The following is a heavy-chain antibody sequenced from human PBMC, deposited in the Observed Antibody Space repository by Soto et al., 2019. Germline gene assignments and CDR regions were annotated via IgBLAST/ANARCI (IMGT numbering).Heavy chain of an antibody. CDR1: GFTFSAYW. CDR2: ISDDGSTA. J-gene: IGHJ4*02. CDR3: ARGPRVSSTGTGAH. V-gene: IGHV3-74*01. Sequence: EVRLVESGGALVKPGESLRLSCSVSGFTFSAYWMHWVRQVPGKGLTWVSRISDDGSTATYADSVKGRFVISRDNAKNSLYPEMNTLRADDSGLYYCARGPRVSSTGTGAHWGRGTLVTVSS. D-gene: IGHD1-1*01.